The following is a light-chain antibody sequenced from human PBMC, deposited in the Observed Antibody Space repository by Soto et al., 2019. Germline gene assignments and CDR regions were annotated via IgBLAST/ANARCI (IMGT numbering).Light chain of an antibody. CDR3: CSYTRTSTYV. Sequence: QSVLTQPASVSGSPGQSITISCTGTSRDVGGYNYVSWYQHHPGKVPKLMIYEVSNRPSGVSNRLSGSKSGNTASLTISGLQAEDEADYYCCSYTRTSTYVFGTGTKGTVL. V-gene: IGLV2-14*01. CDR1: SRDVGGYNY. J-gene: IGLJ1*01. CDR2: EVS.